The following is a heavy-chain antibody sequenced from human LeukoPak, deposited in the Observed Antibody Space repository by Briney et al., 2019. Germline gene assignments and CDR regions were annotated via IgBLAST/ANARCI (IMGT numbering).Heavy chain of an antibody. J-gene: IGHJ3*02. V-gene: IGHV3-23*01. CDR1: GFTFSSYS. CDR2: ISGSGGST. CDR3: AKDRLGSDAFDI. D-gene: IGHD3-10*01. Sequence: GGSLRLSCAASGFTFSSYSMNWVRQAPGKGLEWVSAISGSGGSTYYADSVKGRFTISRDNSKNTLYLQMNSLRAEDTAVYYCAKDRLGSDAFDIWGQGTMVTVSS.